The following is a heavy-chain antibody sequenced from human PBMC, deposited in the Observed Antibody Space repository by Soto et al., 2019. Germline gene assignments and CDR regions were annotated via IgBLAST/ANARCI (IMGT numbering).Heavy chain of an antibody. D-gene: IGHD3-22*01. J-gene: IGHJ4*02. Sequence: GGSLRLSCAASGFTFSSYAMSWVRQAPGKGLEWVSAISGSGGSTYYADSVKGRFTISRDNSKNTLYLQMNSLRAEDTAVYCCAKDGLYYDSSGFDYGGQGTLVTVSS. CDR3: AKDGLYYDSSGFDY. CDR2: ISGSGGST. V-gene: IGHV3-23*01. CDR1: GFTFSSYA.